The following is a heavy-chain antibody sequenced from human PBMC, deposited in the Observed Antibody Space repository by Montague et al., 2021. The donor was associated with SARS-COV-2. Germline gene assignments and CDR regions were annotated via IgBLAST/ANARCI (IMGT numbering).Heavy chain of an antibody. CDR2: IYSGDRGS. CDR1: GFTFNSYF. CDR3: AKGRYSAYVLDY. J-gene: IGHJ4*02. D-gene: IGHD5-18*01. V-gene: IGHV3-23*03. Sequence: SLRLSCAASGFTFNSYFMSWVRQSPGKGLEWVSVIYSGDRGSYYADAVKGRFTISRDNSKNTLYLQMHSLRAEDTAKYYCAKGRYSAYVLDYWGQGTQVTVSS.